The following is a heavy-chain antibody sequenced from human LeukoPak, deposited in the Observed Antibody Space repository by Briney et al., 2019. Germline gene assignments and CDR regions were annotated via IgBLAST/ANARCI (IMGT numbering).Heavy chain of an antibody. Sequence: GASVKVSCEASGGTFSSYAISWVRQAPGQGLEWMGGIIPIFGTANYAQKFQGRVTITADESTSTAYMELSSLRSEDTAVYYCARVGARGVIVPLFDYWGQGTLVTVSS. J-gene: IGHJ4*02. CDR3: ARVGARGVIVPLFDY. V-gene: IGHV1-69*13. D-gene: IGHD3-16*02. CDR1: GGTFSSYA. CDR2: IIPIFGTA.